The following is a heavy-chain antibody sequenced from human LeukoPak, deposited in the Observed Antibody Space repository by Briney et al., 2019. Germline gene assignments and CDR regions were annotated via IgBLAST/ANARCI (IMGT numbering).Heavy chain of an antibody. Sequence: GGSLRLSCAASGVTLSTYAMSWARQAPGRGLEWVSGISSSGSGGNTYYADSVKGRFTISRDNSKKTLLLQMNSLGPEDTAVYFCGKDWDLAVGNTENYVEFWGQGALVTVFS. V-gene: IGHV3-23*01. CDR1: GVTLSTYA. D-gene: IGHD6-19*01. CDR2: ISSSGSGGNT. J-gene: IGHJ4*02. CDR3: GKDWDLAVGNTENYVEF.